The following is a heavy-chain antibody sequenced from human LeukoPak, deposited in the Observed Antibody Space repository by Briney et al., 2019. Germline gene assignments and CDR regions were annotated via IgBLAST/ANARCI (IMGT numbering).Heavy chain of an antibody. V-gene: IGHV4-34*01. Sequence: SETLSPTCAVYGGSFSGYYWSWIRQPPGKGLEWIGEINHSGSTNYNPSLKSRVTISVDTSKNQFSLKLSSVTAADTAVYYCASRGYKAPFDYWGQGTLVTVSS. CDR3: ASRGYKAPFDY. D-gene: IGHD6-25*01. CDR1: GGSFSGYY. CDR2: INHSGST. J-gene: IGHJ4*02.